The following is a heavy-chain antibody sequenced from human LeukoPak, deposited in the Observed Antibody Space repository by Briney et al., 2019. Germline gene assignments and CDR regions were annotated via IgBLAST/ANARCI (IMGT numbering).Heavy chain of an antibody. D-gene: IGHD3-9*01. J-gene: IGHJ4*02. CDR2: IYYSGST. Sequence: KTSETLSLTCTVSGDSISSSFYYWGWIRQPPGKGLEWIGNIYYSGSTYYNPSLKSRVTISVDTSKNQFSLKLSSVTAADTAVYYCARTTDYDILTGYYDSRFYFDYWGQGTLVTVSS. CDR3: ARTTDYDILTGYYDSRFYFDY. V-gene: IGHV4-39*01. CDR1: GDSISSSFYY.